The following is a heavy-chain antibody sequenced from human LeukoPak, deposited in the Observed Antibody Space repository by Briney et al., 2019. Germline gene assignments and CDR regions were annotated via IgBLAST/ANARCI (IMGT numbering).Heavy chain of an antibody. CDR1: GYIFTGYY. J-gene: IGHJ3*02. Sequence: ASVKVSCTASGYIFTGYYMHWVRQAPGQGLEWMGWINPNSGGTNYAQKFQGRVTMTRDTSISTAYMELSRLRSDDTAVYYCARSSPTYYYDSSGYAFDIWGQGTMVTVSS. CDR2: INPNSGGT. V-gene: IGHV1-2*02. CDR3: ARSSPTYYYDSSGYAFDI. D-gene: IGHD3-22*01.